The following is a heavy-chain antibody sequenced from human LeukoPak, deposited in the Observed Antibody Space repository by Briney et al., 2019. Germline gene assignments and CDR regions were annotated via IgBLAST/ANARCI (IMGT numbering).Heavy chain of an antibody. CDR3: ARLQGSGSFSSFDY. V-gene: IGHV3-21*01. D-gene: IGHD3-10*01. CDR1: GFTFSTYA. Sequence: PGGSLRLSCAASGFTFSTYAMSWVRQAPGKGLEWVATVSGSGLYTYYADSVKGRCTISRDNAKNSLSLQMYSLRAEDTAVYYCARLQGSGSFSSFDYWGQGTLVTVSS. CDR2: VSGSGLYT. J-gene: IGHJ4*02.